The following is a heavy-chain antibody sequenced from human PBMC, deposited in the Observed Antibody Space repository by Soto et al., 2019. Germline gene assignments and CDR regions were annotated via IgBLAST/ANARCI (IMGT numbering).Heavy chain of an antibody. D-gene: IGHD2-2*01. CDR2: ITSSGDYI. J-gene: IGHJ6*02. Sequence: EVQLVESGGGRVKPGESLRLACVASGLTFTSYSMNWVRQAPGRGLEWIASITSSGDYIYYADSVKGRFTISRDNAKSSLYLQMNRLRAEDTAIYYCATGDCSHTSCYLIVYSYDMDVWGQATTVAVSS. CDR3: ATGDCSHTSCYLIVYSYDMDV. V-gene: IGHV3-21*06. CDR1: GLTFTSYS.